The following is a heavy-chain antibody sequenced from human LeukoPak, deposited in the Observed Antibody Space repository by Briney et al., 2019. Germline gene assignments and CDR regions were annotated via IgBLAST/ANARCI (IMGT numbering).Heavy chain of an antibody. CDR3: AKDAHDYSNYGWFDL. CDR1: GFTFDNSA. V-gene: IGHV3-23*01. CDR2: ISGSAVST. Sequence: GGSLRLSCAASGFTFDNSAMNWVRQAPGKGLEWVSGISGSAVSTFYADSVKGRFTISRDNSKNNLYLQMNSLRVEDTAVYYCAKDAHDYSNYGWFDLWGHGTLVTVSS. D-gene: IGHD4-11*01. J-gene: IGHJ5*02.